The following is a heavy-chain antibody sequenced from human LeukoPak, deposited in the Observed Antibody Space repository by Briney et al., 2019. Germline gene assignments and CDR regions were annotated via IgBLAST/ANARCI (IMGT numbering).Heavy chain of an antibody. J-gene: IGHJ4*02. CDR3: VKPGYSYGYYFDY. CDR1: GFTFSSYA. V-gene: IGHV3-64D*06. CDR2: ISSNGGST. Sequence: GGSLRLSCSASGFTFSSYAMHWVRQAPGKGLEYVSAISSNGGSTYYADSMKGRFTISRDNSKNTLYLQMSSLRAEDTAVYYCVKPGYSYGYYFDYWGQGTLVTVSS. D-gene: IGHD5-18*01.